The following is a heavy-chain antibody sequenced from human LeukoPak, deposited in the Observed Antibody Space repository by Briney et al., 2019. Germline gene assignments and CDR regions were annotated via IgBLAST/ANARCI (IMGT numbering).Heavy chain of an antibody. V-gene: IGHV3-7*03. CDR2: IKHDGSAR. D-gene: IGHD1-7*01. CDR1: GFTFSNFW. Sequence: GGSLRLSCAASGFTFSNFWMTWVRQAPGRGLEWVANIKHDGSARYYVDSVKGRFTISRDNGNNSLSLQMNSLRVEDTGVYYCARGTTGTTVAYGYSLDSWGQGTLVTVSS. CDR3: ARGTTGTTVAYGYSLDS. J-gene: IGHJ4*02.